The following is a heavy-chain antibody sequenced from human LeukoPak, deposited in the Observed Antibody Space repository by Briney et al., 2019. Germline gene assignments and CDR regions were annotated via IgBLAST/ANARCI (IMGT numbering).Heavy chain of an antibody. V-gene: IGHV3-48*04. CDR2: INSSSSTI. CDR3: ARRYCSTTSCYWSFDY. J-gene: IGHJ4*02. Sequence: GGSLRLSCAASGFTFSSYSMNWVRQAPGKGLEGVSYINSSSSTIYYADSVKGRFTISRGNAKNSLYLQMNSLRAEDTAVYYCARRYCSTTSCYWSFDYWGQGTLVTVSS. CDR1: GFTFSSYS. D-gene: IGHD2-2*01.